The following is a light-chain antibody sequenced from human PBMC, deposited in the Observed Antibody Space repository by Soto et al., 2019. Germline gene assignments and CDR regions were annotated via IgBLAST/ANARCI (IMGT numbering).Light chain of an antibody. Sequence: DIQMTQSPSTLSASVGDRVTITCRASQSISSWVAWYQQKPGKAPNLLITKASTLESGVPSRFSGSGTGTEFTLTINSLQPDDFATYYCQQDKSFLGTFGQGTKVEIK. J-gene: IGKJ1*01. CDR2: KAS. CDR3: QQDKSFLGT. V-gene: IGKV1-5*03. CDR1: QSISSW.